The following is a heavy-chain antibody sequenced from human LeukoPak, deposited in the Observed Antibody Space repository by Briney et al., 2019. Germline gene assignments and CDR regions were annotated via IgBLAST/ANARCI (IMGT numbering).Heavy chain of an antibody. CDR2: INPDGSGN. J-gene: IGHJ4*02. CDR3: TKGRRNDY. Sequence: PGGSLRLSRPASGFTFSDFWMGWVRQAPGKGLEWVAHINPDGSGNYSVDSVKGRFTISRDNAKNTPYLQMNSLRAEDTAVYYCTKGRRNDYWGQGTLV. CDR1: GFTFSDFW. V-gene: IGHV3-7*01. D-gene: IGHD1-1*01.